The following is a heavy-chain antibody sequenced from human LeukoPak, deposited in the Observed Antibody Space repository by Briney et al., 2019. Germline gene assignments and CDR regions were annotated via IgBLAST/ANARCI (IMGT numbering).Heavy chain of an antibody. CDR2: ISGSGGST. V-gene: IGHV3-23*01. D-gene: IGHD6-13*01. CDR1: GFTFSSYS. CDR3: AKDEAILVPSAFDI. Sequence: GGSPRLSCAASGFTFSSYSMNWVRQAPGKGLEWVSAISGSGGSTYYADSVKGRFTISRDNSKNTLYLQMNSLRAEDTAVYYCAKDEAILVPSAFDIWGQGTMVTVSS. J-gene: IGHJ3*02.